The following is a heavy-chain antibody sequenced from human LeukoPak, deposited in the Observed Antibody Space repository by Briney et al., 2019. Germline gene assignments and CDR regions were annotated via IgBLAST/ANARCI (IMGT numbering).Heavy chain of an antibody. D-gene: IGHD3-9*01. J-gene: IGHJ3*02. Sequence: SETLSLTCAVSGGSISSSNWWSWIRQPPGKGLEWIGEIYHSGSTNYNPSLKSRVTISVDKSKTQFSLKLSSVTAADTAVYYCARGRRLRYFDWPKGAFDIWGQGTMVTVSS. CDR2: IYHSGST. V-gene: IGHV4-4*02. CDR1: GGSISSSNW. CDR3: ARGRRLRYFDWPKGAFDI.